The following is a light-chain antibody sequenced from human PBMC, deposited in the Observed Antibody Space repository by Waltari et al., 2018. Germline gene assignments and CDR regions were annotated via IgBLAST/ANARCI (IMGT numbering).Light chain of an antibody. Sequence: QLVLPQSPSASASLGASVKLTCTLSGGHSGHAIAWHQQQPEKGPRYLMKLNSDGSHHKGDGIPDRFSGSSSGAERYLSISSVQSEDEADYYCQTWGTDSRVFGGGTKLTVL. J-gene: IGLJ3*02. V-gene: IGLV4-69*01. CDR1: GGHSGHA. CDR3: QTWGTDSRV. CDR2: LNSDGSH.